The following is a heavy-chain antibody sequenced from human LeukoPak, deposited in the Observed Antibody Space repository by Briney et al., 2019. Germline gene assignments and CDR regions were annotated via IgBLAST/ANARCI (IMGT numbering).Heavy chain of an antibody. CDR1: GGSISSSSYY. CDR2: IYYSGST. V-gene: IGHV4-39*07. Sequence: SETLSLTCTVSGGSISSSSYYWGWIRQPPGKGLEWIGSIYYSGSTYYNPSLKSRVTISVDTSRNQFSLKLSSVNAADTAVYYCARELKGETRTYYYDSSGYYGLEFDYWGQGTLVTVSS. CDR3: ARELKGETRTYYYDSSGYYGLEFDY. D-gene: IGHD3-22*01. J-gene: IGHJ4*02.